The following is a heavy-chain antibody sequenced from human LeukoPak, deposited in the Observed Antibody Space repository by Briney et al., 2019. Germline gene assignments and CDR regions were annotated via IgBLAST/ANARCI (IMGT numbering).Heavy chain of an antibody. CDR1: GFTFSSYG. D-gene: IGHD2-15*01. J-gene: IGHJ4*02. V-gene: IGHV3-30*18. CDR3: AKEDCSGGSCSFDY. CDR2: ISHDGSNK. Sequence: GGSLRLSCAASGFTFSSYGMHWVRQAPGKGLEWVAVISHDGSNKYYADSVKGRFTISRDNSKNTLYLQMNSLRAEDTAVYYCAKEDCSGGSCSFDYWGQGTLVTVSS.